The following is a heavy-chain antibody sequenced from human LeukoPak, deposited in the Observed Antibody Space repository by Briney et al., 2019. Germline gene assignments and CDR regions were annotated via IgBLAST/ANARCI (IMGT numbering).Heavy chain of an antibody. V-gene: IGHV3-23*01. D-gene: IGHD5-12*01. CDR2: ISFSGCST. CDR1: GFTFSSYA. J-gene: IGHJ1*01. CDR3: AKVLGRDSGPY. Sequence: GGSLRLSCAASGFTFSSYAMSWVRQAPGKGLEWVSAISFSGCSTYYADSVKRRFTISRDNSKNTLYLQKNSLRADAPAVYYGAKVLGRDSGPYGGEGTLVTLPS.